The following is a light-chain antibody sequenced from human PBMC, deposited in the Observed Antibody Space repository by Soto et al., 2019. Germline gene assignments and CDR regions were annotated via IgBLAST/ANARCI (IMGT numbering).Light chain of an antibody. CDR1: HSVGGTF. Sequence: EIVLQQSPGTLSLSPGEGATLSCRASHSVGGTFLAWYQQKGGQAPRLLIHGASNSATGIPDRFSGSGSGRDFSLTISRLEPEDFAVYYWQHYGGSPRTFGQGTKVEVK. CDR3: QHYGGSPRT. V-gene: IGKV3-20*01. CDR2: GAS. J-gene: IGKJ1*01.